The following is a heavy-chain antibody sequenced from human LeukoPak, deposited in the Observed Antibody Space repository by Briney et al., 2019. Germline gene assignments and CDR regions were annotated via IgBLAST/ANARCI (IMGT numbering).Heavy chain of an antibody. J-gene: IGHJ4*02. Sequence: SETLSLTCTVSGGSISTYYWSWIRQPPGKGLEWIGYIFYSGSTNHNPSLKSRVTISVDTSKNQFSLKLSSVTAADTAVYYCARAHNRNDGKFDYWGQGTLVTVSS. V-gene: IGHV4-59*01. D-gene: IGHD1-20*01. CDR1: GGSISTYY. CDR2: IFYSGST. CDR3: ARAHNRNDGKFDY.